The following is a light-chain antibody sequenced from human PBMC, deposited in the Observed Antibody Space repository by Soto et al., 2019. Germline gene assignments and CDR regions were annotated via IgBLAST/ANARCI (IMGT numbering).Light chain of an antibody. V-gene: IGKV1-39*01. Sequence: DIQMTQSPSSLSASVGDRVTITCRASRSITTYLNWYQQKPGKAPKLLIYGASSLQSGVPSRFSGSGSGTDFTLTISSLQPEDFATYYCQHSYNTPRTFGGGTKVETK. J-gene: IGKJ4*01. CDR1: RSITTY. CDR3: QHSYNTPRT. CDR2: GAS.